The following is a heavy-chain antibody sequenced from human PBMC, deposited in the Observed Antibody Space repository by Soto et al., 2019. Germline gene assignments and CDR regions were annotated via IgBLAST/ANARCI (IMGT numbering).Heavy chain of an antibody. CDR1: GYTFTSYD. CDR3: AREIQLWAGHYYYGMDV. Sequence: ASVKVSCKASGYTFTSYDINWVRQATGQGLEWMGWMNPNSGNTGYAQKFQGRVTMTRNTSISTAYMELSSLRSEDTAVYYCAREIQLWAGHYYYGMDVWGQGTTVTVSS. D-gene: IGHD5-18*01. V-gene: IGHV1-8*01. J-gene: IGHJ6*02. CDR2: MNPNSGNT.